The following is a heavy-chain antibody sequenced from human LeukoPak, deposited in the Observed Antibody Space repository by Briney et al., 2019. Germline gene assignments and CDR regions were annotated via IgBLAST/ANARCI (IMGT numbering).Heavy chain of an antibody. D-gene: IGHD6-13*01. CDR3: TTDDLAPYSRPRLVHLDYFDY. J-gene: IGHJ4*02. Sequence: PSETLSLTCTVSGGSISSYYWSWIRQPPGKGLEWIGRIKSKTDGGTTDYAAPVKGRFTISRDDSKNTLYLQMNSLKTEDTAVYYCTTDDLAPYSRPRLVHLDYFDYWGQGTLVTASS. CDR1: GGSISSYY. CDR2: IKSKTDGGTT. V-gene: IGHV3-15*01.